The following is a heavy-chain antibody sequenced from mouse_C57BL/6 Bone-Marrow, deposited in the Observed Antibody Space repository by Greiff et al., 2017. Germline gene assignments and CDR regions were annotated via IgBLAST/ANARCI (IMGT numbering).Heavy chain of an antibody. CDR3: ARPYGSKAWFAY. J-gene: IGHJ3*01. CDR1: GFTFSSYG. D-gene: IGHD1-1*01. CDR2: ISSGGSYT. Sequence: EVKLMESGGDLVKPGGSLKLSCAASGFTFSSYGMSWVRQTPDKRLEWVATISSGGSYTYYPDSVKGRFTISRDNAKNTLYLQMSSLKSEDTAMYYCARPYGSKAWFAYWGQGTLVTVSA. V-gene: IGHV5-6*01.